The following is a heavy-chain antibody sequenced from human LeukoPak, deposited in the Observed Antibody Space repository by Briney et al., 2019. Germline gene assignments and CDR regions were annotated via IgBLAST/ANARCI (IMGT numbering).Heavy chain of an antibody. CDR1: GGSISPYY. D-gene: IGHD6-13*01. J-gene: IGHJ4*02. CDR3: ARQGGFSSSWFYFDY. Sequence: SETLSLTCTVSGGSISPYYWNWIRQPPGKGLEWIGYIYYSGSTNYNPSVKSRVTISVDTSKNQFSLKLSSVTAADTAVYYCARQGGFSSSWFYFDYWGQGTLVTVSS. V-gene: IGHV4-59*08. CDR2: IYYSGST.